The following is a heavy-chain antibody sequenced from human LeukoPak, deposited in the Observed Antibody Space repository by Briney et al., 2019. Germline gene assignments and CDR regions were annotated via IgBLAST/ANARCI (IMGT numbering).Heavy chain of an antibody. J-gene: IGHJ5*02. CDR3: ARLQPRQGWFDP. V-gene: IGHV4-34*01. CDR1: GESFTGFY. CDR2: INESGST. Sequence: SETLSLTCAVYGESFTGFYWNWIRQPPGNGLEWFGEINESGSTNYNPSLKSRITISVDTSKNQFSLKLTSVTAADTAVYYCARLQPRQGWFDPWGQGTLVTVSS.